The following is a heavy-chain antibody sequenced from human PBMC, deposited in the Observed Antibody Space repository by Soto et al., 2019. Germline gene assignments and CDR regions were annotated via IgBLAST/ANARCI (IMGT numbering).Heavy chain of an antibody. CDR2: ISPNSGNI. J-gene: IGHJ6*02. D-gene: IGHD3-22*01. Sequence: QVHLVQSGAEVKKPGASVNVSCKTSGYTFTRNGISWVRQAPGQGLEWMGWISPNSGNIKYAQKLQGRFLMPPYTSTSTAYMELRCLRSDDTAVYYFVKDRDSSSRPSRDVWGPVTTVTVSS. CDR3: VKDRDSSSRPSRDV. V-gene: IGHV1-18*01. CDR1: GYTFTRNG.